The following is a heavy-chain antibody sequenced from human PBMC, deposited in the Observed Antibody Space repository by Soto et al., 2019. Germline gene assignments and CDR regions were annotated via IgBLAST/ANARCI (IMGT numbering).Heavy chain of an antibody. CDR1: GFTFSSYS. CDR3: ARDLFGADIVVVPAAIIYYGMDV. J-gene: IGHJ6*02. V-gene: IGHV3-21*01. Sequence: LSLTCAASGFTFSSYSMNWVRQAPGKGLEWVSSISSSSSYIYYADSVKGRFTISRDNAKNSLYLQMNSLRAEDTAVYYCARDLFGADIVVVPAAIIYYGMDVWGQGTTVTVSS. D-gene: IGHD2-2*02. CDR2: ISSSSSYI.